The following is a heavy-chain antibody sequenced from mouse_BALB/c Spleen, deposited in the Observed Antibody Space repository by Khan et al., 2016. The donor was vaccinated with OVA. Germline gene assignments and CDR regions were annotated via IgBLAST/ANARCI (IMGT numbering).Heavy chain of an antibody. CDR3: ARRGYDYGRGALFAY. Sequence: VQLQESGPGLVQPSQSLSITCTVSGFSLSNYSVHWVRQSPGKGLEWLGVIWSGGSTDYNADFISRLTISKDNSRSQVFFKMNSLQPNDTAIYYCARRGYDYGRGALFAYWGQGTLVTVSA. CDR2: IWSGGST. CDR1: GFSLSNYS. D-gene: IGHD2-4*01. J-gene: IGHJ3*01. V-gene: IGHV2-2*02.